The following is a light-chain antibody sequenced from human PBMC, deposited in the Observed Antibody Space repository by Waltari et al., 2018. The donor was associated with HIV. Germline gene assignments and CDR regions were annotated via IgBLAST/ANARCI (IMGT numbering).Light chain of an antibody. J-gene: IGLJ3*02. CDR2: DVS. CDR1: TGDVGPYNL. CDR3: CSYVSEIVPCV. V-gene: IGLV2-23*02. Sequence: QTALPPPASVSGSPGQSIPISCTGPTGDVGPYNLVPWYQQHPAKAPRLIIYDVSERPAGVSNRFTGSKSGNTASLTISGLQAEDEADYYCCSYVSEIVPCVFGGGTKLTVL.